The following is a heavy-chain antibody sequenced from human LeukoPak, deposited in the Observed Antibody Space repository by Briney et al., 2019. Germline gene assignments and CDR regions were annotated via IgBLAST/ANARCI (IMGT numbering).Heavy chain of an antibody. V-gene: IGHV4-39*01. CDR1: GGSISSSNYY. CDR3: ARGVWDNPLDY. Sequence: SETLSLTCTVSGGSISSSNYYWGWIRQPPGKGLEWIGSIYYSGSTYYNPSLKSRVTISVDTSKNQFSLKLSSVTAADTAVYYCARGVWDNPLDYWGQGTLVTVSS. D-gene: IGHD3-16*01. J-gene: IGHJ4*02. CDR2: IYYSGST.